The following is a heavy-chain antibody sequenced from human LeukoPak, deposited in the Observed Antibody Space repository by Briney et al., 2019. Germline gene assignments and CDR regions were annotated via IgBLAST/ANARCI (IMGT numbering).Heavy chain of an antibody. V-gene: IGHV1-2*02. Sequence: GASVKVSCKTSGYTFTGYYIHWVRQAPGQGLEWMGWINPNSGATTYAQKFQGRVTVTRDTSISTAYMELSRLRSDDTAVYYCTRGPSTTVTNRNYFDYWGQGTLVTVSS. D-gene: IGHD4-11*01. J-gene: IGHJ4*02. CDR2: INPNSGAT. CDR3: TRGPSTTVTNRNYFDY. CDR1: GYTFTGYY.